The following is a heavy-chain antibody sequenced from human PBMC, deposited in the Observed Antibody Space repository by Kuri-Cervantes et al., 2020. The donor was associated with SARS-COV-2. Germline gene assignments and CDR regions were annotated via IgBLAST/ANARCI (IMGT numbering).Heavy chain of an antibody. D-gene: IGHD2-15*01. J-gene: IGHJ4*02. V-gene: IGHV1-2*02. Sequence: ASVKVSCKASGYTFTGYYVHWVRQAPGQGLEWMGWINPNSGGTNYAQKFQGRVTMTTDTSTSTAYMELRSLRSDDTAVYYCARVLRGYCSGGSCDSGAGYWGQGTLVTVSS. CDR3: ARVLRGYCSGGSCDSGAGY. CDR1: GYTFTGYY. CDR2: INPNSGGT.